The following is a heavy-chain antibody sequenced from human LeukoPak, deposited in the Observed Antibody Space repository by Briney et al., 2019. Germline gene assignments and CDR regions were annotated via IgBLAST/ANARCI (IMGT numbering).Heavy chain of an antibody. J-gene: IGHJ3*02. CDR1: GYTFTSYY. V-gene: IGHV1-46*01. CDR2: INPSGGST. Sequence: ALVKVSCKASGYTFTSYYMHWVRQAPGQGLEWMGIINPSGGSTSYAQKFQGRVTITRDTSASTAYMDLSSLRSEDTAVYYCGRGLDSSGWYGRRAFNIWGQGTMVTVSS. CDR3: GRGLDSSGWYGRRAFNI. D-gene: IGHD6-19*01.